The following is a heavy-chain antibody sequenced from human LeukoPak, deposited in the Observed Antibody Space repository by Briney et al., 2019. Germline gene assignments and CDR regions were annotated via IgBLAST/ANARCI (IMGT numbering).Heavy chain of an antibody. Sequence: GGSLRLSCAASGFTFSSYAMHWVRQAPGKGLEWVAVISYDGSNKYYADSVKGRFTISRDNSKNTLYLQMNSLRAEDTAVYYCARGPRAFDYWGQGTLVTVSS. CDR3: ARGPRAFDY. CDR2: ISYDGSNK. V-gene: IGHV3-30-3*01. J-gene: IGHJ4*02. CDR1: GFTFSSYA.